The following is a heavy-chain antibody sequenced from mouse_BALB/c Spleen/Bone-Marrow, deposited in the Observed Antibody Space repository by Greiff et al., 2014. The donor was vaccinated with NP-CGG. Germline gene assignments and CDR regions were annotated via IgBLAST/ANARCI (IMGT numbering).Heavy chain of an antibody. CDR1: GDSITRGY. CDR3: ATGYYFDY. J-gene: IGHJ2*01. CDR2: ITYSANT. D-gene: IGHD4-1*01. V-gene: IGHV3-8*02. Sequence: EVQLEESGPSLVKPSQSLSLTCSVTGDSITRGYWHWVRKFPGNKLEYMGYITYSANTYYNPSLKSRLSITRDTSKNQYYLQLNSVTTEDTATYYCATGYYFDYWGQGTTLTVSS.